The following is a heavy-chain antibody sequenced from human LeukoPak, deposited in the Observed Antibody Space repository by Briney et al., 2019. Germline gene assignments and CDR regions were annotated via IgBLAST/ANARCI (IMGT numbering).Heavy chain of an antibody. CDR2: IYYSGST. D-gene: IGHD3-9*01. Sequence: SETLSLTCTVSGGSISSSSYYWGWIRQPPGKGLEWIGSIYYSGSTYYNPSLKSRVTISEDTSKNQFSLKLSSVTAADTAVYYCAQTLTGYYHYFDYWGQGTLVTVSP. CDR1: GGSISSSSYY. V-gene: IGHV4-39*01. J-gene: IGHJ4*02. CDR3: AQTLTGYYHYFDY.